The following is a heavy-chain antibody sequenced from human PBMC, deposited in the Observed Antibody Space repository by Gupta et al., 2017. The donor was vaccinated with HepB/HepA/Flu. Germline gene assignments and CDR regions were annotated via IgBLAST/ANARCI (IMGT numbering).Heavy chain of an antibody. Sequence: QVQLVQSGAEMKKPGSSVKVSCKPSAGTLKTYAFSWVRQAPGQRLEWIGRVIPIFDVAHYAQKFQDRVKITADESTGTAYMELSGLTSEDTALYYCATPREYSSGLYFLEYWGKGTLITVSS. V-gene: IGHV1-69*18. D-gene: IGHD2-8*02. CDR2: VIPIFDVA. CDR3: ATPREYSSGLYFLEY. J-gene: IGHJ4*02. CDR1: AGTLKTYA.